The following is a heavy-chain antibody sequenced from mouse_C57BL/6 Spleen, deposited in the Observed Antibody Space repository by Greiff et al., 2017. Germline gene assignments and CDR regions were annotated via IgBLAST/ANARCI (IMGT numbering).Heavy chain of an antibody. J-gene: IGHJ4*01. CDR2: IDTSDSET. CDR3: ARRGTTVVADYAMDY. Sequence: QVKLQQPGAELVRPGSSVKLSCKASGYTFTSYWMHWVQQRPIQGLEWIGNIDTSDSETHYHQKVKDKATLAVDKSSSTAYMQLSSLTSEDSAVYYCARRGTTVVADYAMDYWGQGTSVTVSS. D-gene: IGHD1-1*01. V-gene: IGHV1-52*01. CDR1: GYTFTSYW.